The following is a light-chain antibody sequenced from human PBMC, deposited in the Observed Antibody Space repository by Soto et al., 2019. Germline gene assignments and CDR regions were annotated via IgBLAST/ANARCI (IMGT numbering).Light chain of an antibody. CDR3: SSYTSTNTGV. Sequence: QPVLTQPASVSGSPGQSITISCTGTSSDVGGYNYVSWYQQHPGKAPKFLIYEVSNRPSGVSNRFSGSKSGNTASLTISGLQAEDEADYYCSSYTSTNTGVFGGGTKLTVL. J-gene: IGLJ3*02. CDR1: SSDVGGYNY. CDR2: EVS. V-gene: IGLV2-14*01.